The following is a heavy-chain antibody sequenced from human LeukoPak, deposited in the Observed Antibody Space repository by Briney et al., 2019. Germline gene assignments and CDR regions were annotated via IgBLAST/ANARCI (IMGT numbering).Heavy chain of an antibody. V-gene: IGHV1-18*01. CDR1: GYTFTSYG. CDR3: ARGATFQRQALAY. Sequence: GASVKVSCKASGYTFTSYGISWVRQAPGQGLEWMGWISAYNGNTNYAQKLQGRLTMTTNTSTTTVYMELSSLRSEDTAMYYCARGATFQRQALAYWGQGTLVIVSS. D-gene: IGHD3-16*01. J-gene: IGHJ4*02. CDR2: ISAYNGNT.